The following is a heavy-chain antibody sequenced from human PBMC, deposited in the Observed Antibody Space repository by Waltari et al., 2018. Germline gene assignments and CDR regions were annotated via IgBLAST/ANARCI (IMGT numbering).Heavy chain of an antibody. CDR2: INEDGSLK. CDR3: ARDVPYLGRGAYDF. J-gene: IGHJ3*01. Sequence: EVHLVESGGGLVQPGGSLRLSCEAPGFPFSNVWRNWVRQAPGKGLELVAKINEDGSLKDYVDSVKGRFTISRDNARNSLYLEITSLRAEDTAVYYCARDVPYLGRGAYDFWGQGTMVTVSS. CDR1: GFPFSNVW. V-gene: IGHV3-7*01. D-gene: IGHD2-21*01.